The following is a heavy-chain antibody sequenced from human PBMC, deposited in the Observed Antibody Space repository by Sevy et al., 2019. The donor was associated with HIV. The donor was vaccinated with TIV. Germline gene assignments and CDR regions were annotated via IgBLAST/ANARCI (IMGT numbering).Heavy chain of an antibody. CDR1: GFTFSDYY. D-gene: IGHD2-2*02. J-gene: IGHJ6*02. V-gene: IGHV3-11*01. CDR3: AREVVPAAIAYYYYGMDV. CDR2: ISSSGSTI. Sequence: LSLTCAASGFTFSDYYMSWIRQAPGKGLEWVSYISSSGSTIYYADSVKGRFTISRDNAKNSLYLQMNSLRAEDTAVYYCAREVVPAAIAYYYYGMDVWGQGTTVTVSS.